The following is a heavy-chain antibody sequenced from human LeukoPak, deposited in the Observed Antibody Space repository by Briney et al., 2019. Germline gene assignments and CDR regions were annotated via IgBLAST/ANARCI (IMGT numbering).Heavy chain of an antibody. CDR1: GFTFSSYG. V-gene: IGHV3-30*03. Sequence: GRSLRLSCAASGFTFSSYGMHWVRQAPGKGLEWVAVISYDGSNKYYADSVKGRFTISRDNSKNTLYLQMNSLRAEDTAVYYCARVIWGPTVTTSDYWGQGTLVTVSS. J-gene: IGHJ4*02. D-gene: IGHD4-17*01. CDR3: ARVIWGPTVTTSDY. CDR2: ISYDGSNK.